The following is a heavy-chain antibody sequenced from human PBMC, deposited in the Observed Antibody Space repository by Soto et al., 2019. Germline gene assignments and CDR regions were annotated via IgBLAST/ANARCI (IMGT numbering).Heavy chain of an antibody. CDR3: ARRFRRDGASPFDY. Sequence: QVQLQQWGAGLLKPSETLSLTCAVYGGSFSGYYWSWIRQPPGKGLEWIGEINHSGSTNYNPSLKSRVTISVDTSKNQFSLKLRSLTAADTAVYYCARRFRRDGASPFDYWGQGTLVTVSS. D-gene: IGHD4-17*01. CDR2: INHSGST. V-gene: IGHV4-34*01. CDR1: GGSFSGYY. J-gene: IGHJ4*02.